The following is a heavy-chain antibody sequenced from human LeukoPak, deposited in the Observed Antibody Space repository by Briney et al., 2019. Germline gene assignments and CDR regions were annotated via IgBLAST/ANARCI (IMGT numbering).Heavy chain of an antibody. CDR2: ISGSGGST. CDR1: GFTFSSYA. D-gene: IGHD3-10*01. V-gene: IGHV3-23*01. CDR3: AKRRGGGYYYYGMDV. Sequence: GGSLRLSCAASGFTFSSYAMSWARQAPGKGLEWVSAISGSGGSTYYADSVKGRFTISRDNSKNTLYLQMNSLRAEDTAVYYCAKRRGGGYYYYGMDVWGQGTTVTVSS. J-gene: IGHJ6*02.